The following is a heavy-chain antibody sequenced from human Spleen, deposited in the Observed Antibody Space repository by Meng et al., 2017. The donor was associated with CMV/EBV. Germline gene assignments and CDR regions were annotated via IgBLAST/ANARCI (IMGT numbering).Heavy chain of an antibody. D-gene: IGHD3-3*01. Sequence: SGPTLVQHTHTLTLTCTFSGFSLSTHGVGVGWIRQPPGKALEWLALIYWTDDKRYSPSLKSRLTITKDASKSQVVLTMTNMDPVDTATYYCAHSRDSENDFWGGYNWFDPWGQGTLVTVSS. J-gene: IGHJ5*02. CDR1: GFSLSTHGVG. V-gene: IGHV2-5*01. CDR3: AHSRDSENDFWGGYNWFDP. CDR2: IYWTDDK.